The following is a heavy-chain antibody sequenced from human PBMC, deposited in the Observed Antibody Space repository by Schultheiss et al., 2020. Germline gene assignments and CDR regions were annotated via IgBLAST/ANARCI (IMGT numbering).Heavy chain of an antibody. J-gene: IGHJ4*02. V-gene: IGHV3-30-3*01. D-gene: IGHD1-1*01. Sequence: GGSLRLSCAASGFTFSSYAMHWVRQAPGKGLEWVAVLSYDGSSKYYADSVKGRFTISGDTSKNTLYLQMNSLRVDDTAVYYCAREDNTRFDYWGQGTLVTVSS. CDR2: LSYDGSSK. CDR1: GFTFSSYA. CDR3: AREDNTRFDY.